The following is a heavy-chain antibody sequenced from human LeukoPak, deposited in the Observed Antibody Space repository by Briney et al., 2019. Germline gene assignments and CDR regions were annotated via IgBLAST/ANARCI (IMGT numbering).Heavy chain of an antibody. V-gene: IGHV5-10-1*01. CDR1: GYSFTSYW. D-gene: IGHD2-15*01. Sequence: GESLQISCKGSGYSFTSYWISWVRQMPGKGLEWMGTIDPSDSYTNYSPSFQGHVTISADKSVSTAYLQWSSLKASDTAMYYCARQVGYCSGGSCYPNWYFDLWGRGTPVTVSS. J-gene: IGHJ2*01. CDR2: IDPSDSYT. CDR3: ARQVGYCSGGSCYPNWYFDL.